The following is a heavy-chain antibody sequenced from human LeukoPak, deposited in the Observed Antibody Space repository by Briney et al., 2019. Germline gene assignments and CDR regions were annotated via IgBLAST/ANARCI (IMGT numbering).Heavy chain of an antibody. J-gene: IGHJ4*02. Sequence: GGSPRLSCAASVFTFSSDWMHWVRQAPGKGLVWVSRINSDGSITSYADSVKGRFTISRDNAKNTMYLQMNSLRAEDTSVYYCARDQNTGSSYENLFEYWGQGSLVSVSS. CDR2: INSDGSIT. CDR3: ARDQNTGSSYENLFEY. D-gene: IGHD2-15*01. V-gene: IGHV3-74*01. CDR1: VFTFSSDW.